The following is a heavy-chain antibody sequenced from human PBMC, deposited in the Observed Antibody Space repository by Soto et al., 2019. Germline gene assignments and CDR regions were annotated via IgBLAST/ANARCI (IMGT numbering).Heavy chain of an antibody. D-gene: IGHD2-2*01. J-gene: IGHJ3*02. Sequence: QVQLVQSGPEVKKPGASAKVSCKASGYRFSSYGISWVRQAPGQGLERMGWISGDNGDTNYALRAQERVTRTIDKSTSTAYMELRSLRSDDTAVYYCARDDASSSRARALDIWGQGTMVNVSS. CDR1: GYRFSSYG. CDR3: ARDDASSSRARALDI. CDR2: ISGDNGDT. V-gene: IGHV1-18*01.